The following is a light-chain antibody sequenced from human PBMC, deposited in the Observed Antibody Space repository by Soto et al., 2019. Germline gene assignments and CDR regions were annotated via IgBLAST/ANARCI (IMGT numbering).Light chain of an antibody. V-gene: IGKV3-20*01. J-gene: IGKJ2*01. Sequence: EIVLTQSPGTLSLSPGGRATLSCRASQSVSSSYLAWYQQKPGQAPRRLIYGASSRTTGIPDRFSGSGYGTGFTLTIIRLEPEDVAVYYCQQYGSSPPYTFGQGTKLEIK. CDR1: QSVSSSY. CDR3: QQYGSSPPYT. CDR2: GAS.